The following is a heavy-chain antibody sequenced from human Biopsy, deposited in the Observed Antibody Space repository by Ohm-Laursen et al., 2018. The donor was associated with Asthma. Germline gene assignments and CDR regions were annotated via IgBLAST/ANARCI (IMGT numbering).Heavy chain of an antibody. CDR3: ARISRLGYNSLDYGMDV. J-gene: IGHJ6*02. Sequence: SLRLSCAASGFAVSRDHMFWVRQAPGKGLGWVSLIYSGDNTYYADSVKGRFTISRDHSKLYLQMNNLRAENTAVYHCARISRLGYNSLDYGMDVWGQGTTVTVSS. CDR1: GFAVSRDH. D-gene: IGHD5-24*01. CDR2: IYSGDNT. V-gene: IGHV3-53*01.